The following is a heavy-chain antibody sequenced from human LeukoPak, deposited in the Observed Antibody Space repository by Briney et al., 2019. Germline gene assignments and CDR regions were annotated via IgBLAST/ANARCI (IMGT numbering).Heavy chain of an antibody. CDR1: GFTFSIYA. Sequence: PGGSLRLSCAASGFTFSIYAMNWVRQAPGKGLEWVSAISVSSGKSYYADSVRGRFTISRDNSKNTLYLQMNTLRAEDTAIYYCAKDRHGVTSGGQGTLVTVSS. CDR2: ISVSSGKS. D-gene: IGHD3-3*01. J-gene: IGHJ4*02. CDR3: AKDRHGVTS. V-gene: IGHV3-23*01.